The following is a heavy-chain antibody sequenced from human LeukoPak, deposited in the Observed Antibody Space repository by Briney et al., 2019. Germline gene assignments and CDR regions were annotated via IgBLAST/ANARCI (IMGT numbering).Heavy chain of an antibody. J-gene: IGHJ6*02. Sequence: GGSLRLSCAASGFTFSSYGMHWVRQAPGKGLEWVAVISYDGSNKYYADSVKGRFTISRDNSKNTLYLQMNSLRAEDTAVYYCARISSTIPYYYYGMDVWGQGTTVTVSS. CDR3: ARISSTIPYYYYGMDV. CDR2: ISYDGSNK. D-gene: IGHD2-2*01. CDR1: GFTFSSYG. V-gene: IGHV3-30*03.